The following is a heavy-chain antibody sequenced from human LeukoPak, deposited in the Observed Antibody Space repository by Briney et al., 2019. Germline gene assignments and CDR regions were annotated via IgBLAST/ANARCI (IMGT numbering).Heavy chain of an antibody. D-gene: IGHD3-16*01. CDR2: ISAFNGNT. CDR1: QYSFTNYG. J-gene: IGHJ6*02. V-gene: IGHV1-18*01. Sequence: ASVKVSCKAFQYSFTNYGFTWVRRAPGQGLEWMGWISAFNGNTNYAQKFQGRVTVTTDTSTSTAYMELRSLRSDDTAVYYCASSRLGNSYNYSGMDVWGQGTTVTVSS. CDR3: ASSRLGNSYNYSGMDV.